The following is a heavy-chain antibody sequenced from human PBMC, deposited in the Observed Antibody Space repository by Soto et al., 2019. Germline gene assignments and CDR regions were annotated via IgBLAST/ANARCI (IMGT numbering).Heavy chain of an antibody. J-gene: IGHJ6*03. V-gene: IGHV4-61*01. D-gene: IGHD3-10*01. Sequence: SETLSRTCTVSGGSVSNISDYWSWVRQPPVKGLEWIGYIYYSGIADYNPSLGSRVTISLDTSKNQFSLKLSSVTTEDTAVYYCARGVGFGYYYYHTDLWGNGTTGTVS. CDR3: ARGVGFGYYYYHTDL. CDR2: IYYSGIA. CDR1: GGSVSNISDY.